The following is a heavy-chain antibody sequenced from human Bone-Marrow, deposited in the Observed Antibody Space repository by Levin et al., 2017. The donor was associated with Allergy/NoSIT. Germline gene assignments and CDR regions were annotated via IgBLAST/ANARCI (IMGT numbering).Heavy chain of an antibody. V-gene: IGHV3-30-3*01. CDR1: GFTFSSYA. D-gene: IGHD3-10*01. Sequence: GESLKISCAASGFTFSSYAMHWVRQAPGKGLEWVAVISYDGSNKYYADSVKGRFTISRDNFKNTLYLQMNSLRAEDTAVYYCARDDLAFGELSRTIDYWGQGTLVTVSS. CDR2: ISYDGSNK. J-gene: IGHJ4*02. CDR3: ARDDLAFGELSRTIDY.